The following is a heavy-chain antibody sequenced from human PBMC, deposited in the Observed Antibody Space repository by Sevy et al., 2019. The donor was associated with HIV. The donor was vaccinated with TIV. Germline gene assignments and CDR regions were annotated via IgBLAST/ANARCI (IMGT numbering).Heavy chain of an antibody. CDR3: VGRRYRVGRSWSYFFDF. CDR1: GFSFSDYH. Sequence: GESLKISCVTSGFSFSDYHMSWIRLAPGKGLEWISHITSSHGAKVYADSVRGRFDISRDNARKSVYLQMNRLQVEDTATYFCVGRRYRVGRSWSYFFDFWGQGTPVTVSS. D-gene: IGHD5-18*01. CDR2: ITSSHGAK. V-gene: IGHV3-11*01. J-gene: IGHJ4*02.